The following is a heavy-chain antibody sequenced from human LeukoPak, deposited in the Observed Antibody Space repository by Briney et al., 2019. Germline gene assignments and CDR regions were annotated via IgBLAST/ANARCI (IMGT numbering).Heavy chain of an antibody. CDR2: IYHSGST. D-gene: IGHD3-9*01. Sequence: SETLSLTCTVSGGSVSSGSYSWSWIRQPPGKGLEWIGYIYHSGSTYYNPSLKSRVTISVDRSKNQFSLKLSSVTAADTAVYYCASSHYDILTGYSYYFDYWGQGTLVTVSS. CDR3: ASSHYDILTGYSYYFDY. J-gene: IGHJ4*02. V-gene: IGHV4-30-2*01. CDR1: GGSVSSGSYS.